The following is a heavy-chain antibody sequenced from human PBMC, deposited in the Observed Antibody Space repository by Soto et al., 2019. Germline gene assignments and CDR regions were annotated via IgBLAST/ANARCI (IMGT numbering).Heavy chain of an antibody. CDR2: ISATGST. CDR3: AKVSNKWAVAQRGYFDY. D-gene: IGHD6-19*01. V-gene: IGHV3-23*01. CDR1: GFTFSNYA. Sequence: EVQVLDSGGGLVQPGGSQRLSCEASGFTFSNYAMSWVRQAPGKGLEWVSTISATGSTLYADSVKGRFTISRDNSKNTVYLQMNCLRAEDKAVYYCAKVSNKWAVAQRGYFDYWGQGTLVTVSS. J-gene: IGHJ4*02.